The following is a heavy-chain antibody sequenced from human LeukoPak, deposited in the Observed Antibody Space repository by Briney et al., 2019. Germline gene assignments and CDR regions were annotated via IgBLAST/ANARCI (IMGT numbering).Heavy chain of an antibody. CDR2: ISSSSSTI. J-gene: IGHJ5*02. V-gene: IGHV3-48*01. CDR3: TTETPDSSDYRKT. D-gene: IGHD4-11*01. Sequence: QPGGSLRLSCAASGFTFSSYSMNWVRQAPGKGLEWVSYISSSSSTIYYADSVKGRFTISRDNAKNSLYLQMNSLRAEDTAVYYCTTETPDSSDYRKTWGQGTLVTVSS. CDR1: GFTFSSYS.